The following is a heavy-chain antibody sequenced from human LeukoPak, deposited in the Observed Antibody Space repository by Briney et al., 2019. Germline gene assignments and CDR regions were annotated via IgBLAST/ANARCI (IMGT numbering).Heavy chain of an antibody. D-gene: IGHD3-3*01. CDR1: GGSISIGGYY. V-gene: IGHV4-31*03. Sequence: PSETLSLTCTVSGGSISIGGYYWSWIRQHPGKGLEWIGYIYYSGSTYYNPSLKSRVTISVDTSKNQFSLKLSSVTAADTTVYYCARALGGEWLFYNWGQGTLVTVSS. J-gene: IGHJ4*02. CDR3: ARALGGEWLFYN. CDR2: IYYSGST.